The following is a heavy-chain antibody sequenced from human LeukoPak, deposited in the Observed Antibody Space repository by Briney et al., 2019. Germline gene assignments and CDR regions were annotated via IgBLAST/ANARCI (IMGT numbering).Heavy chain of an antibody. CDR2: IDPSGRT. CDR3: AERSAYESLFDY. CDR1: GSSINSAYY. Sequence: SETLSLTCTVSGSSINSAYYWGWIRQPPGKGLEWIGTIDPSGRTSYNPSLKSRVTISLDTSKNQFSLKLNSVTAADTAVYFCAERSAYESLFDYWGQGTLVTVSS. V-gene: IGHV4-38-2*02. D-gene: IGHD5-12*01. J-gene: IGHJ4*02.